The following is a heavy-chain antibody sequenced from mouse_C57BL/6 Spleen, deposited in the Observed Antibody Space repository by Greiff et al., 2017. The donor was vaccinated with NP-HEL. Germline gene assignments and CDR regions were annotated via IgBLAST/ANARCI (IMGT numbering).Heavy chain of an antibody. CDR1: GYTFTSYW. Sequence: QVQLQQPGTELVKPGASVKLSCKASGYTFTSYWMHWVKQRPGQGLEWIGNINPSNGGTNYNEKFKSKATLTVDKSSSTAYMQLSSLTSEDSAVYYCARERVYYGSSYSRWYFDVWGTGTTVTVSS. CDR2: INPSNGGT. J-gene: IGHJ1*03. D-gene: IGHD1-1*01. V-gene: IGHV1-53*01. CDR3: ARERVYYGSSYSRWYFDV.